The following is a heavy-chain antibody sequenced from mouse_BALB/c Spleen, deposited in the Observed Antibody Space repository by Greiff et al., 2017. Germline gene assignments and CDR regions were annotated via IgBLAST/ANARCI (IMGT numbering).Heavy chain of an antibody. J-gene: IGHJ1*01. CDR1: GFTFSSYA. CDR3: ARASSHWYFDV. Sequence: EVQLVESGGGLVKPGGSLKLSCAASGFTFSSYAMSWVRQTPEKRLEWVATISSGGSYTYYPDSVKGRFTISRDNAKNTLYLQMSSLRSEDTAMYYCARASSHWYFDVWGAGTTVTVSS. D-gene: IGHD1-1*01. V-gene: IGHV5-9-3*01. CDR2: ISSGGSYT.